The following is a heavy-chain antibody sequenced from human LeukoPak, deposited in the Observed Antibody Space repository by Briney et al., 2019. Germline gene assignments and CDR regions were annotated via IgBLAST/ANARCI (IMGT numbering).Heavy chain of an antibody. Sequence: SETLSLTCTVSGVSISSYYWSWIRQPPGKGLEWIGEINHSGSTNYNPSLKSRVTISVDTSKNQFSLKLSSVTAADTAVYYCARVNDGDRYYYYYYMDVWGKGTTVTVSS. CDR3: ARVNDGDRYYYYYYMDV. CDR1: GVSISSYY. J-gene: IGHJ6*03. D-gene: IGHD4-17*01. CDR2: INHSGST. V-gene: IGHV4-34*01.